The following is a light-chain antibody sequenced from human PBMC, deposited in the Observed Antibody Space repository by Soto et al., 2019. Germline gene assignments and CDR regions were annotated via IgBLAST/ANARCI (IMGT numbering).Light chain of an antibody. CDR1: SGFVGSFSL. J-gene: IGLJ1*01. Sequence: QSVLAQPASVSGSPGQSITISCTGTSGFVGSFSLVSWYQQHPGKAPKVMISEGHRRPSGVPDRFSGSTSVNSASLTISGLQADDEADYYCGTWDTTLGAAHYAFGSGTKVPS. CDR2: EGH. V-gene: IGLV2-23*01. CDR3: GTWDTTLGAAHYA.